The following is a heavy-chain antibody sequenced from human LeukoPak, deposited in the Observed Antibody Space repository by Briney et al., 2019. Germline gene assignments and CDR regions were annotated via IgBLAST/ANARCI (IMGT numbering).Heavy chain of an antibody. CDR1: GYTFTSYY. D-gene: IGHD3-22*01. CDR3: ARHRPAKHYYDSSAYSPFDY. J-gene: IGHJ4*02. CDR2: INPSGGST. V-gene: IGHV1-46*01. Sequence: ASVKVSCKASGYTFTSYYMHWVRQAPGQGLEWMGIINPSGGSTSYAQKFQGRVTMTRDTSTSTAYMELSSLRSGDTAVYYCARHRPAKHYYDSSAYSPFDYWGQGTLVTVSS.